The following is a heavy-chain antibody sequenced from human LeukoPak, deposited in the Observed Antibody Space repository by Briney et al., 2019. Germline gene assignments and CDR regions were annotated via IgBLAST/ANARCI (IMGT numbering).Heavy chain of an antibody. J-gene: IGHJ4*02. D-gene: IGHD4-17*01. V-gene: IGHV3-11*01. CDR2: ISSSGSTI. CDR3: ARDRGDGDYPDY. CDR1: GFIFSDYY. Sequence: PGGSLRLSCASCGFIFSDYYMSWIRQAPGKGLEWVSYISSSGSTIYYADSVKGRFTISRDNAKNSLYLQMNSLRAEDTAVYYCARDRGDGDYPDYWGQGTLVTVSS.